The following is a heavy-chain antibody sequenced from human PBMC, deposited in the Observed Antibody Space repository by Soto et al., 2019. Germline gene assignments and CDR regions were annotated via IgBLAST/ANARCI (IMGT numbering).Heavy chain of an antibody. V-gene: IGHV4-30-4*01. CDR3: ARGEPWSYYYDSSGYFY. CDR2: IYYSGST. J-gene: IGHJ4*02. D-gene: IGHD3-22*01. Sequence: QVQLQESGPGLVKPSQTLSLTCTVSGGSISSGDYYWSWIRQPPGKGLEWIGYIYYSGSTYYNPSLKSRVTISVDTSKNQFSLKLSSVTAADTAVYYCARGEPWSYYYDSSGYFYWGQGTLVTVSS. CDR1: GGSISSGDYY.